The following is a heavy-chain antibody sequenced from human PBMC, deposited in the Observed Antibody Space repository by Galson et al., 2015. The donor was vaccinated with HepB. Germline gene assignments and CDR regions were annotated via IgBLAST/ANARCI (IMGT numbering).Heavy chain of an antibody. D-gene: IGHD6-13*01. Sequence: SLRLSCAASGFTFSSYAMHWVRQAPGKGLEWVAVISYDGSNKYYADSVKGRFTISRDNSKNTLYLQMNSLRAEDTAVYYCARPDREDIAAARYYFDYWGQGTLVTVSS. CDR2: ISYDGSNK. J-gene: IGHJ4*02. CDR1: GFTFSSYA. CDR3: ARPDREDIAAARYYFDY. V-gene: IGHV3-30*04.